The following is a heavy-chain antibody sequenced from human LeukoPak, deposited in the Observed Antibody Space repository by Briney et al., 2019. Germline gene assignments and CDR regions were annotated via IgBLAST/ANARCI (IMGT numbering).Heavy chain of an antibody. CDR1: GYTFTSYG. V-gene: IGHV1-18*01. J-gene: IGHJ6*03. D-gene: IGHD3-10*01. CDR3: ARAIRGSKIASRYYFYYMDV. CDR2: ISAYNGNT. Sequence: ASVKVSCKASGYTFTSYGISWVRQAPGQGLEWMGWISAYNGNTNYAQKLQGRVTMTTDTSTSTAYMELRSLRSDDTAVYYCARAIRGSKIASRYYFYYMDVWGKGTTVTVSS.